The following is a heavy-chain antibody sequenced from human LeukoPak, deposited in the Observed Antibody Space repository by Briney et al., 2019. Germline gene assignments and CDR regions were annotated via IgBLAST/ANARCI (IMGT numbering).Heavy chain of an antibody. Sequence: SETLSLTCAVSGGLFSGYFWSWIRRSSGKGLEWIGEIHNSGTTNYDPSLNSRVTISEDTSKNQFYLNLISVTAADTAVYYCARRYYYNLGSFPFDFWGQGTLVSVSS. V-gene: IGHV4-34*01. CDR1: GGLFSGYF. D-gene: IGHD2/OR15-2a*01. CDR2: IHNSGTT. J-gene: IGHJ4*02. CDR3: ARRYYYNLGSFPFDF.